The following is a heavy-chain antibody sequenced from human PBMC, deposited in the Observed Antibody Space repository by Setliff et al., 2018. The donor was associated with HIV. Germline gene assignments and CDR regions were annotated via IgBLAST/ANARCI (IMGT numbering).Heavy chain of an antibody. D-gene: IGHD5-18*01. V-gene: IGHV1-69*05. CDR1: GGTFSSYV. CDR2: IIPMYGVT. J-gene: IGHJ3*01. Sequence: SVKVSCKASGGTFSSYVISWVRQAPGQGPEWMGGIIPMYGVTNYAQTFQGRVTITTDESTSTAYMALKRLRPEYTGIYYCARVNNMMVNDAFDVWGQGTMVTVSS. CDR3: ARVNNMMVNDAFDV.